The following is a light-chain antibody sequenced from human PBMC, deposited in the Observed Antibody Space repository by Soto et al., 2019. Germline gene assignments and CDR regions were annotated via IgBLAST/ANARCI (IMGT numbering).Light chain of an antibody. CDR2: DGS. J-gene: IGLJ2*01. CDR1: ISDVGSYNL. Sequence: QSVLTQPASVSGSTGQSITISCTGTISDVGSYNLVSWYQQHPGKAPKLMVYDGSKPPSGVSNRFSGSKSGNTASLTISGLQAEDEADYYCCSYAGSSTYVLFGVGTKLTVL. V-gene: IGLV2-23*01. CDR3: CSYAGSSTYVL.